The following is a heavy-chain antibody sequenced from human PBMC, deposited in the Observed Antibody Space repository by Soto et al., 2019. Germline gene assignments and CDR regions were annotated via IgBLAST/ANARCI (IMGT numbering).Heavy chain of an antibody. J-gene: IGHJ5*02. D-gene: IGHD6-13*01. CDR2: FYHRGGT. Sequence: SETLSLTCSVSGDSIQKYWWSWIRQPPGEALEWIGYFYHRGGTNYNPSLKSRATVSGDMSKNQLFLRLTSVTAADTAVYYCAREIAPSRNWFDPWGQGTLVTVSS. V-gene: IGHV4-59*13. CDR3: AREIAPSRNWFDP. CDR1: GDSIQKYW.